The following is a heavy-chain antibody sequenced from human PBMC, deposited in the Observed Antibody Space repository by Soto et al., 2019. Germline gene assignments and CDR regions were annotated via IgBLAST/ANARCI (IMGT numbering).Heavy chain of an antibody. CDR3: VRDSDALRYFDGLLRGGMDV. CDR2: IWYDGSNK. J-gene: IGHJ6*04. D-gene: IGHD3-9*01. CDR1: GFTFSSYG. Sequence: GGSLRLSCAASGFTFSSYGMHWVRQAPGKGLEWVAVIWYDGSNKYYADSVKGRFTISRDNSKNTLYLQMNSLRAEDTAVYYFVRDSDALRYFDGLLRGGMDVWGKGTTVTVSS. V-gene: IGHV3-33*01.